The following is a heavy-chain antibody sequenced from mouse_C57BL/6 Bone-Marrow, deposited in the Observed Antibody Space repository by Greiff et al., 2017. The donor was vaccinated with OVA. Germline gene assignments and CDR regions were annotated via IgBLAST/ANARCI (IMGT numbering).Heavy chain of an antibody. CDR1: GFNIKDYY. CDR3: ARVGTAGWFAV. J-gene: IGHJ3*01. Sequence: VQLQQSGAELVKPGASVKLSCTASGFNIKDYYMHWVKQRTEQGLEWIGRIDPEDGETKYAPKFQAKATITADTSSNTAYLQLSSLTSEDTAIYYCARVGTAGWFAVWGQGTLVTVSA. D-gene: IGHD1-2*01. V-gene: IGHV14-2*01. CDR2: IDPEDGET.